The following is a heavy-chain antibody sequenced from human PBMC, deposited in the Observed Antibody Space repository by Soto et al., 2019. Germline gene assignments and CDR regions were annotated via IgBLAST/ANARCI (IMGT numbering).Heavy chain of an antibody. CDR1: GFTFSSYA. CDR3: AKDSTSYNGVYDPFDI. V-gene: IGHV3-23*01. CDR2: ISGSGGST. D-gene: IGHD1-1*01. Sequence: PGVSLRLSCSASGFTFSSYAMSWVRQAPGKGLEWVSAISGSGGSTYYADSVKGRFTISRDDSKNTVYLQLDSLRDDDTAVYYCAKDSTSYNGVYDPFDIWGQGTMVTVSS. J-gene: IGHJ3*02.